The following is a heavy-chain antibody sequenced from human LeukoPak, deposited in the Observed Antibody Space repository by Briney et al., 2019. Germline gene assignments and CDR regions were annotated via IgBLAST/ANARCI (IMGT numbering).Heavy chain of an antibody. J-gene: IGHJ5*02. Sequence: SETLSLTCTVSGGNISSYYLSWIRQPAGKGLEWIGRFYISGSTNYNPSLKSRVTMSVDTSKSRFSLNLSSVTAADTALYYCAREWMDSSGWNWFDPWGQGTLVTVSS. CDR1: GGNISSYY. V-gene: IGHV4-4*07. D-gene: IGHD6-19*01. CDR3: AREWMDSSGWNWFDP. CDR2: FYISGST.